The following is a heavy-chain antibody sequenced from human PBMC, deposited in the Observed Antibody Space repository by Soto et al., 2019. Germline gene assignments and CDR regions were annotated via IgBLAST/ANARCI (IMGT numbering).Heavy chain of an antibody. CDR1: GFTFSSYS. Sequence: GGSLRLSCAASGFTFSSYSMNWVRQAPGKGLEWVSSISSSSSYIYYADSVKGRFTISRDNAKNSLYLQMNSLRAEDTAVYYCARGGDRYCSGGSCYSVGYWGQGTLVTVSS. CDR2: ISSSSSYI. V-gene: IGHV3-21*01. CDR3: ARGGDRYCSGGSCYSVGY. J-gene: IGHJ4*02. D-gene: IGHD2-15*01.